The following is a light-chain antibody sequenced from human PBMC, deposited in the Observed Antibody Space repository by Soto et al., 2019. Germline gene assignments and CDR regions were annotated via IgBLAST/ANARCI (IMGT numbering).Light chain of an antibody. V-gene: IGKV1-6*02. CDR3: LQDHNYPLT. Sequence: ALQMAQSPSSLSASVGDRVTITCRASQGIGNDVGWFQQKPGKAPKLLIYAAATLQTGVTSRFSGSRSGTDFTLTISSLQPEDFAAYYCLQDHNYPLTFGGGTKVEIK. CDR2: AAA. J-gene: IGKJ4*01. CDR1: QGIGND.